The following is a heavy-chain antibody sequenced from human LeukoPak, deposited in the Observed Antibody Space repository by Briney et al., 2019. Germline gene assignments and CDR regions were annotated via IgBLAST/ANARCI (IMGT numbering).Heavy chain of an antibody. CDR1: GYTFTGYY. CDR3: ARENSGSYSYFDY. Sequence: ASVKVSCKASGYTFTGYYMRWVRQAPGQGLEWMGWINPNSGGTNYAQKFQGRVTMTRDTSISTAYMELSRLRSDDTAVYYCARENSGSYSYFDYWGQGTLVTVSS. V-gene: IGHV1-2*02. D-gene: IGHD1-26*01. CDR2: INPNSGGT. J-gene: IGHJ4*02.